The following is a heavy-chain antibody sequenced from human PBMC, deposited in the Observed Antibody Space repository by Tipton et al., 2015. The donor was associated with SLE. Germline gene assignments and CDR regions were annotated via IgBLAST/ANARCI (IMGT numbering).Heavy chain of an antibody. Sequence: TLSLTCAVHDGSLSNYYWSWFRRPPGRGLEWIGEITRRGKTNYNPSLKSRVTISVDTSKNQFSLNLRSVTAADTAVYYCARYFYDSSGVCLFDLWGQGTLVTVSS. D-gene: IGHD3-22*01. CDR3: ARYFYDSSGVCLFDL. CDR1: DGSLSNYY. CDR2: ITRRGKT. J-gene: IGHJ4*02. V-gene: IGHV4-34*01.